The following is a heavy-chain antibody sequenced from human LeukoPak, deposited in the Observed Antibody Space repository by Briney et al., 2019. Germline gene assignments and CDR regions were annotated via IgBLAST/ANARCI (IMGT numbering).Heavy chain of an antibody. CDR3: ARGHLKYSSSYLYYFDY. CDR1: GGSFSGYY. D-gene: IGHD6-13*01. V-gene: IGHV4-34*01. CDR2: INHSGST. J-gene: IGHJ4*02. Sequence: SETLSLTCAVYGGSFSGYYWSWIRQPPGKGLEWIGEINHSGSTNYNPTLKSRVTISVDTSKNQFSLKLSSVTAADTAVYYCARGHLKYSSSYLYYFDYWGQGTLVSVYS.